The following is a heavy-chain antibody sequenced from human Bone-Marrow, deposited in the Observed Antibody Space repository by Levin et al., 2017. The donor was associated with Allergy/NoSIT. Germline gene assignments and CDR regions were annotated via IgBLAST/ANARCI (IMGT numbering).Heavy chain of an antibody. D-gene: IGHD1-26*01. CDR1: GLTVSRHH. Sequence: GESLKISCAASGLTVSRHHMNWVRQAPGKGLEWVSVMYNGGSTDYADSVKGRFTISRDTSKNTLYLQMNSLRAEDTAVYYCARGRSYASQRSKSYYFDYWGQGTLVTVSS. V-gene: IGHV3-53*01. CDR2: MYNGGST. CDR3: ARGRSYASQRSKSYYFDY. J-gene: IGHJ4*02.